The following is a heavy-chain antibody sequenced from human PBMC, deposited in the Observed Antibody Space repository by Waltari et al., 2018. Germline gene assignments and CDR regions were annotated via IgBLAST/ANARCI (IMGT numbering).Heavy chain of an antibody. J-gene: IGHJ4*02. CDR3: ARDRRWGVVDY. CDR1: GGSFSGYY. D-gene: IGHD3-16*01. Sequence: QVQLQQWGAGLLKPSETLSLTCAVYGGSFSGYYWSWIRQPPGKGLEWIGEINHSGSTNYNPSLKSRVTISVDTSKNQFSLKLSSVTAADTAVYYCARDRRWGVVDYWGQGTLVTVSS. CDR2: INHSGST. V-gene: IGHV4-34*01.